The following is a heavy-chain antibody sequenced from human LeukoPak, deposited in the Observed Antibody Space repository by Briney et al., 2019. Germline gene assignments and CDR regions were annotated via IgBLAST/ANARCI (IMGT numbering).Heavy chain of an antibody. Sequence: ASVKVSCKASGYTFTGYYMHWVRQAPGQGLEWMGWINPNSGGTNYAQKFQGRVTMTRDTSISTAYMELSRLRSDDTAVYYCARSPYYYDSSGYSDAPDYWGQGTLVTVSS. CDR2: INPNSGGT. CDR1: GYTFTGYY. V-gene: IGHV1-2*02. J-gene: IGHJ4*02. CDR3: ARSPYYYDSSGYSDAPDY. D-gene: IGHD3-22*01.